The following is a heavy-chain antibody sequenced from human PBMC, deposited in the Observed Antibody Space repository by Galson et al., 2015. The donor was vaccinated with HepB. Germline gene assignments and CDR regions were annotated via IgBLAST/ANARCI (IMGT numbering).Heavy chain of an antibody. D-gene: IGHD2-8*01. CDR3: ARDWAASYCTNGVCSPWGLSNDY. CDR1: GGTFSTYA. CDR2: ITPLFGTA. J-gene: IGHJ4*02. Sequence: SVKVSCKASGGTFSTYAISWVRQAPGHGLEWMGGITPLFGTAKYAPKFQGRVTITADESTSTVYMEMNGLRSEDTAVYYCARDWAASYCTNGVCSPWGLSNDYWGQGTLVTVSS. V-gene: IGHV1-69*13.